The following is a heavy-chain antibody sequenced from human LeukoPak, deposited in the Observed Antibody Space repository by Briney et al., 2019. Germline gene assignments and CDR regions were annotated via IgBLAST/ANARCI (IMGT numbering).Heavy chain of an antibody. CDR1: GYDFINYG. CDR2: RSIYNGNT. Sequence: ASVKVSCKASGYDFINYGISWVRQAPGQGLEWMGWRSIYNGNTDYKLQGRVTMTTDTSTSTAYMEVRSLRSDDTAVYYCARDHGGYGGKDPDYWGQGTLVTVSS. CDR3: ARDHGGYGGKDPDY. J-gene: IGHJ4*02. D-gene: IGHD4-23*01. V-gene: IGHV1-18*01.